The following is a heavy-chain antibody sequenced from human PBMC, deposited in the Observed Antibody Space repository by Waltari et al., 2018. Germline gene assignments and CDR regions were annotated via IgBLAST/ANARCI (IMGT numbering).Heavy chain of an antibody. CDR3: ARHDYCDY. J-gene: IGHJ4*02. CDR2: IETGGYT. CDR1: GFAVSSNY. Sequence: EVQLVETGGGLIQSGGSLRLSCAASGFAVSSNYMSWVRQAPGKGLGWVSVIETGGYTYYAESVGGRFTISRDNSKNMVYLQMNSLRADDTAVYFCARHDYCDYWGQGTLVTVSS. V-gene: IGHV3-53*02.